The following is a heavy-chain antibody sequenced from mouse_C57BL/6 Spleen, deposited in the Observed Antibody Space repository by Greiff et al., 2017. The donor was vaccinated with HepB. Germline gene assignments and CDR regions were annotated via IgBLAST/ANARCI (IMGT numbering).Heavy chain of an antibody. CDR1: GFTFSDYG. Sequence: DVKLVESGGGLVKPGGSLKLSCAASGFTFSDYGMHWVRQAPEKGLEWVAYISSGSSTIYYADTVKGRVTISRDNAKNTLFLQMTSLRAEDTAMYYCARTRRAMDYWGQGTSVTVSS. J-gene: IGHJ4*01. CDR2: ISSGSSTI. V-gene: IGHV5-17*01. CDR3: ARTRRAMDY.